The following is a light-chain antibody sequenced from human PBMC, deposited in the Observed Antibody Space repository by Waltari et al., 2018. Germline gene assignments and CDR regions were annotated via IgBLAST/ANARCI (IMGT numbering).Light chain of an antibody. J-gene: IGLJ3*02. CDR3: AAWDDSPICQV. CDR2: KND. V-gene: IGLV1-47*01. CDR1: NSNIGSNP. Sequence: QSVLTQPPSASGTPGPRVTISCSGSNSNIGSNPVSWYQQFPGTAPKLVIYKNDQRPSGVPHLFSASKSGTAASLAISGLRSEDEADYYCAAWDDSPICQVFGGGTKVTVL.